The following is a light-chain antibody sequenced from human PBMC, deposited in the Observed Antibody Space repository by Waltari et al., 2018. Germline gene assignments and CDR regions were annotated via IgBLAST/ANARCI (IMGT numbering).Light chain of an antibody. CDR2: HAS. V-gene: IGKV3-20*01. CDR1: HSVSSNY. J-gene: IGKJ2*01. Sequence: EIVLTQSPGTLSLSPGERATLSCRASHSVSSNYIAWYQQKVGQAPRLLIYHASSRATGIPDRFTGSGSGADFTLTINRLEPEDYAVYFCQQYDGSPRTFGQGTKLEI. CDR3: QQYDGSPRT.